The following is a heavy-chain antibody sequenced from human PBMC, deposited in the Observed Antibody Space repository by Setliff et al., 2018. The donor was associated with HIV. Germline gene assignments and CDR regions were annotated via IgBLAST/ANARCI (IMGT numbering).Heavy chain of an antibody. V-gene: IGHV4-39*01. CDR1: GAPTSRDNYF. Sequence: SEILSLTCSVTGAPTSRDNYFWGWIRQPPGKGLEWIANIHSPGTVYYNPSLRSRVTISVDTSQSRFSLELTSVTAADTAVYYCARPSFGIGGGANFDSWGQGTLVTVSS. CDR3: ARPSFGIGGGANFDS. J-gene: IGHJ4*02. CDR2: IHSPGTV. D-gene: IGHD3-3*01.